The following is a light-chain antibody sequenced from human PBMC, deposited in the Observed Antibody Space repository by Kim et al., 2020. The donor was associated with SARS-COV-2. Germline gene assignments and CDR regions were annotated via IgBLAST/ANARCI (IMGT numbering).Light chain of an antibody. CDR3: QQYYSYPPT. CDR2: AAS. Sequence: AIRITQSPSSLSASTGDRVTITCRASQGISSYLAWYQQKPGNAPKLLIYAASTLQSGVPSRFSGSGSGTDFTLTISCLQSEDFATYYCQQYYSYPPTFGQGTKVDIK. J-gene: IGKJ1*01. V-gene: IGKV1-8*01. CDR1: QGISSY.